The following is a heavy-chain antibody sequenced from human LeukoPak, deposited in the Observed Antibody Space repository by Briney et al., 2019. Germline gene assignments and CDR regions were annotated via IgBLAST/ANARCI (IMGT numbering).Heavy chain of an antibody. CDR2: ISWEGDTT. CDR3: TRDTDYGSATNYFDH. CDR1: GFTFDDYA. V-gene: IGHV3-43D*03. Sequence: GGSLRLSCAASGFTFDDYAMNWVRQAPGKGLEWVSLISWEGDTTYYADSVRGRFTISRDNSKNSLYQLMNSLTADDTAFYYCTRDTDYGSATNYFDHWGQGTLVSVSS. D-gene: IGHD3-10*01. J-gene: IGHJ4*02.